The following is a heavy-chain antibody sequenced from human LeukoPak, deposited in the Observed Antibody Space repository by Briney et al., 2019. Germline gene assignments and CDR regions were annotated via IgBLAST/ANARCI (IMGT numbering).Heavy chain of an antibody. D-gene: IGHD3-22*01. Sequence: HPGGSLRLSCAASGFTFSSYATSWVRQAPGKGLEWVSAISGSGGSTYYADSVKGRFTISRDNSKNTLYLQMNSLRAEGTAVYYCAKAADSSGRVNWFDPWGQGTLVTVSS. J-gene: IGHJ5*02. CDR1: GFTFSSYA. CDR3: AKAADSSGRVNWFDP. CDR2: ISGSGGST. V-gene: IGHV3-23*01.